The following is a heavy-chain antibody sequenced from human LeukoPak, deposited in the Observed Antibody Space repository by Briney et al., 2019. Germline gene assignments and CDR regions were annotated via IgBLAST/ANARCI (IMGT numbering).Heavy chain of an antibody. CDR3: ARFPTTVTTDYYYGMDV. CDR1: GGSFSGYY. CDR2: INHSGST. D-gene: IGHD4-17*01. J-gene: IGHJ6*02. V-gene: IGHV4-34*01. Sequence: SETLSLTCAVYGGSFSGYYWSWIRQPPGKGLEWIGEINHSGSTNYNPSLKSRVTISVDTSKNQFSLKLSSVTAADTAVYYRARFPTTVTTDYYYGMDVWGQGTTVTVSS.